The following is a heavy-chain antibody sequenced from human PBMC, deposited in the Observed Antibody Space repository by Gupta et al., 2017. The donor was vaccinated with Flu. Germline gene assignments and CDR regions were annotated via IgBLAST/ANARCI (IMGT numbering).Heavy chain of an antibody. V-gene: IGHV4-31*02. CDR2: VYLNGDT. J-gene: IGHJ4*02. CDR3: ARRGAYFFDF. D-gene: IGHD3-16*01. Sequence: GSLTSGGYFWSWIRQLPGKGLEWIGYVYLNGDTYYNPSLQSRVSISVDRSKNQFSLEVGSVTAADTAVYFCARRGAYFFDFWGQGTLVTVSS. CDR1: GSLTSGGYF.